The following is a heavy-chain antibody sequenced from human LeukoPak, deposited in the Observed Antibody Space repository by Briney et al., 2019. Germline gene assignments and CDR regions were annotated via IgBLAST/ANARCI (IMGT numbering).Heavy chain of an antibody. D-gene: IGHD2-21*02. J-gene: IGHJ5*02. CDR3: ARVFRGAVTSNWFDP. V-gene: IGHV4-59*01. Sequence: PSETLSLTCRVSGASINGDYWTWVRLSPGKGLEWIGYISDSGSTSYNPSLRSRVIMALEASKTEFSLRLNAVTVADAAVYYCARVFRGAVTSNWFDPWGQGTLVTVSS. CDR2: ISDSGST. CDR1: GASINGDY.